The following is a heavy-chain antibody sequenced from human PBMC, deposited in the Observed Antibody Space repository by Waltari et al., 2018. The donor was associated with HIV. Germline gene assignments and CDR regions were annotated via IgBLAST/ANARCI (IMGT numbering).Heavy chain of an antibody. J-gene: IGHJ4*02. CDR2: IFWEDEK. Sequence: TLKDSTPALVTTTETLTLTHTFRRFSLSRSGVGVGWNSQHTGKALEWLALIFWEDEKRYSLSLKVRLTTNNDTSKNQVFLTMTSMDPVDTATYYCAQERYYYDSSGYPYFDYWRQGTLVTVAS. V-gene: IGHV2-5*02. D-gene: IGHD3-22*01. CDR3: AQERYYYDSSGYPYFDY. CDR1: RFSLSRSGVG.